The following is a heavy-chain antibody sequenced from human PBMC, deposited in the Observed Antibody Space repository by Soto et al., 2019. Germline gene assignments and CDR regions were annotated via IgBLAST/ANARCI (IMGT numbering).Heavy chain of an antibody. CDR1: GDSFTSYY. J-gene: IGHJ4*02. V-gene: IGHV1-46*03. CDR2: INPSGGGT. Sequence: GALVKLSCKACGDSFTSYYVHWVRQAPKQGLEWMGIINPSGGGTAYTQKFQGRVTMTRDTSTSTVYMELSSLRAEDTAVYYCARDAKKYYDSSGYTFPDYWGQGTLVTVSS. D-gene: IGHD3-22*01. CDR3: ARDAKKYYDSSGYTFPDY.